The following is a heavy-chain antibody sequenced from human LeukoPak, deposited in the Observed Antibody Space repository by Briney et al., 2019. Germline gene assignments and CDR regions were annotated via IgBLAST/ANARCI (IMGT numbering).Heavy chain of an antibody. CDR3: ARALRTGQGDYVPVL. V-gene: IGHV5-51*01. J-gene: IGHJ4*02. Sequence: PGESLKISCKASGYKFTNYWIGWVRQMPGKGLEWMTIIYPGDSETRYSPSFQGQVTISADKSIGTMYLQWSGLKASDTAMYYCARALRTGQGDYVPVLWGQGTLVIVSS. CDR1: GYKFTNYW. D-gene: IGHD4-17*01. CDR2: IYPGDSET.